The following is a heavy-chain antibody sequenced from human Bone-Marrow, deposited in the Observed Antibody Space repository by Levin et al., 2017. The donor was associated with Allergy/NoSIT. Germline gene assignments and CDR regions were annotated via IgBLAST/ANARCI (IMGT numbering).Heavy chain of an antibody. CDR2: TSGSGTKT. CDR1: GFKFQDSA. CDR3: VRGRTAWDGGWGNYRPYDYYDLDV. Sequence: HSGGSLRLSCVVSGFKFQDSAMTWVRQAPGKGLEWVATTSGSGTKTFYSDSVRGRFTIYRDNSMNTLYLQMTSLRVEETAIYFCVRGRTAWDGGWGNYRPYDYYDLDVWGQGTTVIVSS. J-gene: IGHJ6*02. D-gene: IGHD3-16*02. V-gene: IGHV3-23*01.